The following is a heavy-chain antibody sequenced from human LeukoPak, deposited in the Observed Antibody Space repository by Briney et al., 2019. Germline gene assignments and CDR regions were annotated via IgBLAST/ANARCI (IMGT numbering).Heavy chain of an antibody. J-gene: IGHJ4*02. CDR2: INYTGRT. CDR1: GFSVSDPLSY. D-gene: IGHD3-9*01. V-gene: IGHV4-39*01. Sequence: SETLSLTCTVSGFSVSDPLSYWGWVRQPPGKRLEWIAEINYTGRTSYNPSLKSRVTMSVDTSKNQFSLKMTSVTAADTAVYYCARLTKGRYFDYIFAFWGQGILVTVSS. CDR3: ARLTKGRYFDYIFAF.